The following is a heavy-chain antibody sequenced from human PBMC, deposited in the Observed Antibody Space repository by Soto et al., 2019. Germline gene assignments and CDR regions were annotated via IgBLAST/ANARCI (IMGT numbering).Heavy chain of an antibody. V-gene: IGHV3-23*01. Sequence: PGGSLRLSCAASGFTFSSYAMSWVRQAPGKGLEWVSAISGSGGSTHYADSVKGRFAISRDDSKNTLYLQMNSLRADDTAVYYCARDGPPRGYYDSSGYYYDVEYFQHWGQGTLVTVSS. CDR2: ISGSGGST. J-gene: IGHJ1*01. CDR3: ARDGPPRGYYDSSGYYYDVEYFQH. D-gene: IGHD3-22*01. CDR1: GFTFSSYA.